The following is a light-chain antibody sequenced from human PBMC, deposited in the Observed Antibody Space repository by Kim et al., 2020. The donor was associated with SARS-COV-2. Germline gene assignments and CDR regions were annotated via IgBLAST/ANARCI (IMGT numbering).Light chain of an antibody. CDR2: GTI. J-gene: IGKJ1*01. CDR1: QTTVMNF. Sequence: PRERVTLSCRASQTTVMNFLAWYQQKPGQAPRLLIYGTITRATGIPDRFRGRGSGTDFTLTISRLEPEDFAIYYCQQYETSSWTFGQGTKVDIK. CDR3: QQYETSSWT. V-gene: IGKV3-20*01.